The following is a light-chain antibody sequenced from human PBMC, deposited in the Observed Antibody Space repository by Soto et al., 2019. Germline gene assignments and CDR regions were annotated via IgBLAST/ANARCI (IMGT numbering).Light chain of an antibody. J-gene: IGKJ5*01. Sequence: EVVLTQSPVTLSLSPVERATLSCRAIQSFRGLLAWYQQKLGQAPRLLIYDAYNRATGIPPRFSGSGSGTDFTLAISSLEPEDSAVYYCQQRHMWPITCGQGKRRAIK. CDR3: QQRHMWPIT. CDR2: DAY. V-gene: IGKV3-11*01. CDR1: QSFRGL.